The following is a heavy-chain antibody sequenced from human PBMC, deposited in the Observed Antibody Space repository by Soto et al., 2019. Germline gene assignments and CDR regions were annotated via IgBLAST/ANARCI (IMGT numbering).Heavy chain of an antibody. CDR2: IKQDGSEK. Sequence: GGSLRLSCAASGFTFSSYWMSWVRQAPGKGLEWVANIKQDGSEKYYVDSVKGRFTISRDNAKNSLYLQMNSLRAEDTAVYYCARGGYLYYYYYYGMDVWGQGTTVTVSS. J-gene: IGHJ6*02. CDR3: ARGGYLYYYYYYGMDV. V-gene: IGHV3-7*05. CDR1: GFTFSSYW. D-gene: IGHD5-12*01.